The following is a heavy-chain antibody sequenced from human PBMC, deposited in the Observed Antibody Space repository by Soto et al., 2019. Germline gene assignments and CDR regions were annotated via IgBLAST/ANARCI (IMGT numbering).Heavy chain of an antibody. CDR2: IKQDGSEK. D-gene: IGHD3-3*01. CDR1: GFTFSSYW. Sequence: GGSLRLSCAASGFTFSSYWMSWVRQAPGKGLEWVANIKQDGSEKYYVDSVKGRFTISRDNAKNSLYLQMNSLRAEDTAVYYCATSPSLRFLEWLYFDYWGQGTLVTVSS. CDR3: ATSPSLRFLEWLYFDY. J-gene: IGHJ4*02. V-gene: IGHV3-7*05.